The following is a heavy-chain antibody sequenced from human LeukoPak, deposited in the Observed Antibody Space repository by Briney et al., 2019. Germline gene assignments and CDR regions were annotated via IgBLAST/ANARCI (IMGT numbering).Heavy chain of an antibody. CDR2: IYHSGST. J-gene: IGHJ6*03. CDR1: GYSISSGYY. Sequence: PSETLSLTCTVSGYSISSGYYWGWIRQPPGKGLEWIGRIYHSGSTYYNPSLKSRVTISVDTSKNQFSLKLSSVTAADTAVYYCARGVGYCSSTSCYSPFYYYYYMDFWGKGTTVTVSS. D-gene: IGHD2-2*02. CDR3: ARGVGYCSSTSCYSPFYYYYYMDF. V-gene: IGHV4-38-2*02.